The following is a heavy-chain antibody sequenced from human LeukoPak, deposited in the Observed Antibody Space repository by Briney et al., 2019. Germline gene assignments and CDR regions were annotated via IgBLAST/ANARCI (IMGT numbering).Heavy chain of an antibody. V-gene: IGHV4-39*07. CDR3: ARDPATGSPTPAWFDP. J-gene: IGHJ5*02. Sequence: SETLSLTCTVSGGSISSSSYYWGWIRQPPGKGLEWIGSIYYSGSTYYNPSLKSRVTISVDTSKNQFSLKLSSVTAADTAVYYCARDPATGSPTPAWFDPWGQGTLVTVSS. CDR2: IYYSGST. CDR1: GGSISSSSYY. D-gene: IGHD3-10*01.